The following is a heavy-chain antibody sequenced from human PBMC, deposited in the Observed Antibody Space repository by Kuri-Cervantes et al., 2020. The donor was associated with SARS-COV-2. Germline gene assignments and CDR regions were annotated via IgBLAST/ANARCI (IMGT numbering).Heavy chain of an antibody. J-gene: IGHJ4*02. D-gene: IGHD3-22*01. CDR2: INGYNGDT. CDR1: GYTFTSYG. CDR3: ATHDSRGYYYDY. Sequence: ASVKVSCKASGYTFTSYGISWVRQAPGQGLEWMGWINGYNGDTEYAQNLQGRVTMTTDTSTSTAYMELRSLTSDDTAVYYCATHDSRGYYYDYWGQGTLVTVSS. V-gene: IGHV1-18*01.